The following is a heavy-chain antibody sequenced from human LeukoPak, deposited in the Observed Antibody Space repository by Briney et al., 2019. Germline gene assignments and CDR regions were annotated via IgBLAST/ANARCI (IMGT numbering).Heavy chain of an antibody. J-gene: IGHJ4*02. Sequence: NPSETLSLTCTVSGGSISSYYWSWIRQPPGKGLEWIGYSSYSGSTSYNPSLNSRVTISVDTSKNQFSLRLSSVTAADTAVYYCGRDCVSGIDYWGQGTLVTVSS. V-gene: IGHV4-30-4*01. CDR3: GRDCVSGIDY. CDR1: GGSISSYY. CDR2: SSYSGST. D-gene: IGHD5/OR15-5a*01.